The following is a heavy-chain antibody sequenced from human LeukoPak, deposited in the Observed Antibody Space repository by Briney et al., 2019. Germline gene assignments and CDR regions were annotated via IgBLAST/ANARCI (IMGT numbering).Heavy chain of an antibody. J-gene: IGHJ4*02. CDR2: ISSSTSYI. V-gene: IGHV3-21*01. CDR3: AREPYCGGHCEFDF. CDR1: RFTFSSYS. Sequence: GGSLRLSCAASRFTFSSYSMNWVRQAPGKGLEWVSCISSSTSYIKYVDSVKGRFTISRDNAKNSLYLQMNSLRAEDTAVYYCAREPYCGGHCEFDFWGQGTLVTVSS. D-gene: IGHD2-21*02.